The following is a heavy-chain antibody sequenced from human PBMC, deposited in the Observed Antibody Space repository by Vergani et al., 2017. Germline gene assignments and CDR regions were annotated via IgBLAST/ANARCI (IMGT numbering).Heavy chain of an antibody. Sequence: QVQLQESGPGLVKPSETLSLTCTVSGGSISSYYWSWIRQPPGKGLEWIGYIYYSGSTNYNPSLKSRVTISVDTSKNQFSLKLSSVTAADTAVYYCAKDGIGDGYNSDAFYLWGQGTMVTVSS. CDR1: GGSISSYY. CDR3: AKDGIGDGYNSDAFYL. CDR2: IYYSGST. V-gene: IGHV4-59*01. J-gene: IGHJ3*01. D-gene: IGHD5-24*01.